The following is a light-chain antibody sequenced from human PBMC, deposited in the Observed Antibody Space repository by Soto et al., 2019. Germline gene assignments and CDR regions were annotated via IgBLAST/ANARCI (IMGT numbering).Light chain of an antibody. V-gene: IGKV3-15*01. Sequence: EIVMTQSPATLSVSPGDRATLSCRASQSVSSSLAWYQQIPGQAPRRLIYDASTRATGIPARFGGSGSGTEFTLTISSLQSADFAVYYCQQYNNWPPLTFGGGTKVELK. J-gene: IGKJ4*01. CDR1: QSVSSS. CDR3: QQYNNWPPLT. CDR2: DAS.